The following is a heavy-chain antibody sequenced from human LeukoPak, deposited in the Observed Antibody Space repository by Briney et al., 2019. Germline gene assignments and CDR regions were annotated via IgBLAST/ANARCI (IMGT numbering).Heavy chain of an antibody. CDR2: INPSGGST. J-gene: IGHJ2*01. Sequence: EASVKVSCKASGYTFTGYYMHWVRQAPGQGLEWMGIINPSGGSTSYAQKFQGRVTMTRDTSTSTVYMELSSLRSEDTAVYYCARDWGCSSTSCYGIYWYFDLWGRGTLVTVSS. CDR3: ARDWGCSSTSCYGIYWYFDL. D-gene: IGHD2-2*01. V-gene: IGHV1-46*01. CDR1: GYTFTGYY.